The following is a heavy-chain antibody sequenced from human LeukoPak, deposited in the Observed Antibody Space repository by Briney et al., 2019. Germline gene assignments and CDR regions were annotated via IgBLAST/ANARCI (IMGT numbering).Heavy chain of an antibody. CDR3: AKDLGDILGYEPFDY. D-gene: IGHD3-16*01. CDR2: FICSGGGT. V-gene: IGHV3-23*01. Sequence: PGGSLRLSCAASGYTLSNYAMSCVRQAPGKGLEWVSAFICSGGGTYYADSVKGRFTISRDNSKNTLYLQMNSLRAEDTAVYYCAKDLGDILGYEPFDYWGQGTLVTVSS. J-gene: IGHJ4*02. CDR1: GYTLSNYA.